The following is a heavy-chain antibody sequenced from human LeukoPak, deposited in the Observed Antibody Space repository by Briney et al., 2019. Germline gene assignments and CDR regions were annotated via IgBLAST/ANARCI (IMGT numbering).Heavy chain of an antibody. CDR1: GFTFSNYG. CDR2: ISDDGSNK. V-gene: IGHV3-30*18. D-gene: IGHD3-22*01. CDR3: AKGYGFDSSGSEHYFEN. J-gene: IGHJ4*02. Sequence: GGSLRLSCAASGFTFSNYGILWVRQAPGKGLEWVAVISDDGSNKYYAESVKGRFTNSRDNSKNTLYLEMNSLRAEDTAVYYCAKGYGFDSSGSEHYFENWGQGILVTVSS.